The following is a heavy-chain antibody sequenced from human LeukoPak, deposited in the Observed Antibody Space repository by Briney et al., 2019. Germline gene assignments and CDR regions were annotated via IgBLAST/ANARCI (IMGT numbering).Heavy chain of an antibody. J-gene: IGHJ4*02. CDR1: GFTVSTYN. CDR2: ITTSSAYM. Sequence: GGSLRLSCAASGFTVSTYNMNWVRQSPGKGLEWVSSITTSSAYMYYADSVKGRFTISRDNAKNLLYLQMNNLRAEDTGVYYCARDPGKDDYWGQGTLVTVSS. V-gene: IGHV3-21*01. CDR3: ARDPGKDDY.